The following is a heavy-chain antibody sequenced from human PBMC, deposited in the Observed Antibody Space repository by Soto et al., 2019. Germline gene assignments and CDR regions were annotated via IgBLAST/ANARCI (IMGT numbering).Heavy chain of an antibody. CDR2: ISAYNGNT. Sequence: QVQLVQSGAEVKKPGASVKVSCKASGYTFTSYGISWVRQAPGQGLEWMGWISAYNGNTNYAQKHQGRVTMTTDTSTSTAYMELRSLRSDDTAVYYCARDRSRILGYCSGGSCYPGVIDYWGQGTLVTVSS. J-gene: IGHJ4*02. D-gene: IGHD2-15*01. V-gene: IGHV1-18*01. CDR1: GYTFTSYG. CDR3: ARDRSRILGYCSGGSCYPGVIDY.